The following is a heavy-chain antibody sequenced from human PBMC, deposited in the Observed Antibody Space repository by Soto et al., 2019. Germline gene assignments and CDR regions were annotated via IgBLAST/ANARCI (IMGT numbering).Heavy chain of an antibody. CDR3: ARDRITIFGVVTAPPYHGMDV. V-gene: IGHV1-69*01. Sequence: SVKVSCKASGGTFSSYAISWVRQAPGQGLEWMGGIIPIFGTANYAQKFQGRVTITADESTSTAYMELSSLRSEDTAVYYCARDRITIFGVVTAPPYHGMDVWGQGTTVTVSS. CDR2: IIPIFGTA. J-gene: IGHJ6*02. D-gene: IGHD3-3*01. CDR1: GGTFSSYA.